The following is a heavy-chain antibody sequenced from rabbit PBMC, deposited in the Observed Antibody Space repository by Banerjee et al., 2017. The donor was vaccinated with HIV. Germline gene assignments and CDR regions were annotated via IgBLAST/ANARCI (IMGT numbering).Heavy chain of an antibody. CDR1: GFDFINYG. CDR3: ARDLAGVIGWNFGL. J-gene: IGHJ3*01. D-gene: IGHD4-1*01. V-gene: IGHV1S45*01. Sequence: QEQLVEYGGDLVQPEGFLTLTCKASGFDFINYGVNWVRQAPGKGLEWIGCIYSGSSGSTYYASWAKGRFTISKTSSTTVTLQMTSLTAADTATYFCARDLAGVIGWNFGLWGQGTLVTVS. CDR2: IYSGSSGST.